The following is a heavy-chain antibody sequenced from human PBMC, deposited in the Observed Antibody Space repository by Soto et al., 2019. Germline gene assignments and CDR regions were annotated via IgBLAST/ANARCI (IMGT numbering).Heavy chain of an antibody. D-gene: IGHD3-10*01. CDR1: GGTFSSYT. CDR2: IIPILGIA. Sequence: QVQLVQSGAEVKKPGSSVKVSCKASGGTFSSYTISWVRQAPGQGLEWMGRIIPILGIANYAQKFQGRVTITADKSTSTVYMELSSLRSEDTAVYYCARDRGEVGYRDAFDIWGQGTMVTVSS. CDR3: ARDRGEVGYRDAFDI. J-gene: IGHJ3*02. V-gene: IGHV1-69*08.